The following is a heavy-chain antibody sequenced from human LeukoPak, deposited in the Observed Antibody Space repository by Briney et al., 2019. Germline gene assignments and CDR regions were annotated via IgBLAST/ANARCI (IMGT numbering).Heavy chain of an antibody. CDR3: ARWDSGSYSEEYFQH. CDR2: INTNTGNP. Sequence: ASVKVSCKASGYTFTSYAMNWVRQAPGQGLEWMGWINTNTGNPTYAQGFTGRFVFSLDTSVSTAYLQISSLKAEDTAVYYCARWDSGSYSEEYFQHWGQGTLVTVSS. V-gene: IGHV7-4-1*02. CDR1: GYTFTSYA. J-gene: IGHJ1*01. D-gene: IGHD1-26*01.